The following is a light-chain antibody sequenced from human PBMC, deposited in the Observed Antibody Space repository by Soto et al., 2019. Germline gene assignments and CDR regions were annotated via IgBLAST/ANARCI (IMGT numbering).Light chain of an antibody. J-gene: IGKJ2*01. CDR1: ESLVYSNGETY. V-gene: IGKV2-30*01. CDR2: TVS. Sequence: DVVMTQSPLSLPVTLGQPASISCRSSESLVYSNGETYLDWFQQRPDQSPRRLIYTVSNRDSGVPDRFSGSGSGTDFTLKISRVEAEDVGIYYCMQGTHWPPYTFGQGTRLEIK. CDR3: MQGTHWPPYT.